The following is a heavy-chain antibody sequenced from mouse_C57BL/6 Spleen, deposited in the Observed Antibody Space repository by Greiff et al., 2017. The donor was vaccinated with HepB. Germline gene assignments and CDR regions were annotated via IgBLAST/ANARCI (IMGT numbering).Heavy chain of an antibody. D-gene: IGHD1-1*01. CDR1: GFTFSSYA. J-gene: IGHJ1*03. V-gene: IGHV5-4*01. CDR2: ISDGGSYT. CDR3: AREDYYGSTARYFDV. Sequence: DVKLVESGGGLVKPGGSLKLSCAASGFTFSSYAMSWVRQTPEKRLEWVATISDGGSYTYYPDNVKGRFTISRDNAKNNLYLQMSHLKSEDTAMYYCAREDYYGSTARYFDVWGTGTTVTVSS.